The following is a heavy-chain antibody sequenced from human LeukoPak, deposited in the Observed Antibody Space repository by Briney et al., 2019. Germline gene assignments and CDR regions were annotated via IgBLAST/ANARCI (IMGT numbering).Heavy chain of an antibody. D-gene: IGHD2-15*01. CDR2: ISSSSSYI. J-gene: IGHJ3*02. Sequence: GGSLRLSCAASGFTFSSFSMNWVRQAPGKGLEWVSSISSSSSYIYYADSVKGRFTISRDDAKNSLYLQMNSLRAEDTAVYYCAKDRNYCSSDRCYDAFDIWGQGQWSPSLQ. CDR1: GFTFSSFS. CDR3: AKDRNYCSSDRCYDAFDI. V-gene: IGHV3-21*01.